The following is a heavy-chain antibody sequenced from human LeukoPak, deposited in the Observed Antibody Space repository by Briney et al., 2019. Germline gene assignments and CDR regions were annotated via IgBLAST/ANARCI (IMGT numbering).Heavy chain of an antibody. V-gene: IGHV1-2*02. CDR3: ARGRKGKGSSRPTGDY. CDR2: INPNSGGT. J-gene: IGHJ4*02. CDR1: GYTFTGYY. Sequence: GASVKVSCKASGYTFTGYYMHWVRQAPGQGLEWMGWINPNSGGTNYAQKFQGRVTMTRDTSISTAYMELSRLRSDDTAVYYCARGRKGKGSSRPTGDYWGQGTLVTVSS. D-gene: IGHD2-2*01.